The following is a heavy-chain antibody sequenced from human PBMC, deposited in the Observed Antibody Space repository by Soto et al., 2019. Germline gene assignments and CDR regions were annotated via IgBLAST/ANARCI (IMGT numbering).Heavy chain of an antibody. CDR1: GGSFSGYY. Sequence: SETLSLTCAVYGGSFSGYYWSWIRQPPGKGLEWIGEINHSGSTNYNPSLKSRVTISVDTSKNQFSLKLSSVTAADTAVYYCARRIAAAGTGPNWFDPWGQGTLVTVSS. V-gene: IGHV4-34*01. CDR2: INHSGST. D-gene: IGHD6-13*01. J-gene: IGHJ5*02. CDR3: ARRIAAAGTGPNWFDP.